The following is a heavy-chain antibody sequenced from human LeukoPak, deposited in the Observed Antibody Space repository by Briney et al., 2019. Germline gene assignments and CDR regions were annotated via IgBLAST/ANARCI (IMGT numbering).Heavy chain of an antibody. D-gene: IGHD3-3*01. CDR2: IYYSGST. V-gene: IGHV4-59*01. Sequence: SETLSHTCTVSGGSISSYYWSWIRQSPGKGLEWIGYIYYSGSTNYNPSLKSRVTISVDTSKNQFSLKLSSVTAADTAVYYCARVEQYYDFWSGYYTNWFDPWGQGTLVTVSS. J-gene: IGHJ5*02. CDR1: GGSISSYY. CDR3: ARVEQYYDFWSGYYTNWFDP.